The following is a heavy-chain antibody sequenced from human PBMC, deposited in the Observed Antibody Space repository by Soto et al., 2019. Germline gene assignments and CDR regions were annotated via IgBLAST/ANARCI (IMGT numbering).Heavy chain of an antibody. D-gene: IGHD5-18*01. Sequence: SETLSLTCTVSGGSVSSGSYYWSWIRQPPGKGLEWIGYIYYSGSTNYNPSLKSRVTISVDTSKNQFSLKLSSVTAADTAVYYCARGYSYGYLGYWGQGTLVTVSS. CDR3: ARGYSYGYLGY. V-gene: IGHV4-61*01. CDR1: GGSVSSGSYY. J-gene: IGHJ4*02. CDR2: IYYSGST.